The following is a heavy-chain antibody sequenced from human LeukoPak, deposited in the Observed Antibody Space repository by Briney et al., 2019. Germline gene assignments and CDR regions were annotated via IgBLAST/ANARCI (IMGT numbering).Heavy chain of an antibody. V-gene: IGHV3-23*01. CDR2: ISRSGGST. D-gene: IGHD1-1*01. Sequence: GGSLRLSCAASGFTLSSCAMSWVRQAPGKGLEWVSGISRSGGSTYYADSVKGRFTISRDNSKNTLYLQMYSLRAEDTAVYYCAKEGYNFATYYFVYWGQGTLVTVSS. CDR3: AKEGYNFATYYFVY. CDR1: GFTLSSCA. J-gene: IGHJ4*02.